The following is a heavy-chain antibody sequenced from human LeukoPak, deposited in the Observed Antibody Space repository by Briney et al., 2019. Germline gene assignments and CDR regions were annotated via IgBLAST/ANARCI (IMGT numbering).Heavy chain of an antibody. Sequence: ASVKVSCKASGYTFTSYYMHWVRQAPGHGLEWMGIINPSGGSTTYAQKFQGRVTMTRATSTNTVYMELSGLRSEDTALYFCARVVSWFGYFDYWGQGTLVTVSS. CDR3: ARVVSWFGYFDY. D-gene: IGHD3-10*01. J-gene: IGHJ4*02. V-gene: IGHV1-46*01. CDR2: INPSGGST. CDR1: GYTFTSYY.